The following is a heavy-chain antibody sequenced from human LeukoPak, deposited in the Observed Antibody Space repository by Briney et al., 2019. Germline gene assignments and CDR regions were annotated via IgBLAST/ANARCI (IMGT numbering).Heavy chain of an antibody. V-gene: IGHV3-74*01. J-gene: IGHJ4*02. Sequence: GGSLRLSCTASGFSFSGHWMHWARQLPGKGLVWVSRISPTGSTTSYADSVKGRFTVSRDNAKNTLYLQVNNLRAEDTAVYYCARGPNGNWSGLDFWGQGTLLTVSS. D-gene: IGHD1-1*01. CDR1: GFSFSGHW. CDR3: ARGPNGNWSGLDF. CDR2: ISPTGSTT.